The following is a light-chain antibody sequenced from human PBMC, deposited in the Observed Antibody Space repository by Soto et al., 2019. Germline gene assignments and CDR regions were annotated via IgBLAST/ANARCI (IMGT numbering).Light chain of an antibody. CDR2: EVT. CDR1: SSNVGSYKL. J-gene: IGLJ1*01. Sequence: QSALTQPASVSGSPGQSITISCTGTSSNVGSYKLVSWYQQHPGTAPKLMIFEVTKRPSGVSNRFSGSKSATTASLTISGLKVEDEADYYCCSAGGSPTYVFGAGTKVTVL. CDR3: CSAGGSPTYV. V-gene: IGLV2-23*02.